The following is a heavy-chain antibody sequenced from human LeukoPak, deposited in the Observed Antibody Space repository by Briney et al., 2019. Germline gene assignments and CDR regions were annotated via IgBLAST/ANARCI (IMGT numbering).Heavy chain of an antibody. V-gene: IGHV4-39*07. CDR2: IYYSGST. Sequence: SETLSLTCTVSGGSISSSSYYWGWIRQPPGKGLEWIGSIYYSGSTYYNLSLKSRVTISVDTSKNQFSLKLSSVTAADTAVYYCARVSSSRGGYNAFDIWGQGTMVTVSS. D-gene: IGHD3-10*01. J-gene: IGHJ3*02. CDR1: GGSISSSSYY. CDR3: ARVSSSRGGYNAFDI.